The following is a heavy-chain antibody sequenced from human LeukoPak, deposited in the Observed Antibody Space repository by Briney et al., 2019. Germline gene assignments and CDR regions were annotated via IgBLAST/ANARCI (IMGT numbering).Heavy chain of an antibody. CDR1: GGSVSSGTYY. D-gene: IGHD4-23*01. V-gene: IGHV4-61*01. Sequence: PSETLSLTCTVSGGSVSSGTYYWSWIRQPPGKGLEWIGYIYYSGTTNYNPSLKSRVTISVDKSKNQFSLKLSSVTAADTAVYYCARDAGGNSVGAPTPFDYWGQGTLVTVSS. CDR3: ARDAGGNSVGAPTPFDY. CDR2: IYYSGTT. J-gene: IGHJ4*02.